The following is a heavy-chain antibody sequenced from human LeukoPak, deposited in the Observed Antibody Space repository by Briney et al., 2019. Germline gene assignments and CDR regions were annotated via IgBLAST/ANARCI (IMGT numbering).Heavy chain of an antibody. CDR2: IYHSGST. CDR3: ARLISAGTPTGGP. V-gene: IGHV4-4*02. D-gene: IGHD6-13*01. Sequence: SETLSLTCAVSGGSISSSNWWSWVRQPPGKGLEWIGEIYHSGSTNYNPSLKSRVTISVDKSKNQFSLKLSSVTAADTAVYHCARLISAGTPTGGPWGQGTLVTVSS. J-gene: IGHJ5*02. CDR1: GGSISSSNW.